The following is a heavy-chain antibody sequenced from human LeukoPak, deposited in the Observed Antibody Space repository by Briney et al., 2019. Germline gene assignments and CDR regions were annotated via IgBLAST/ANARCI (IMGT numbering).Heavy chain of an antibody. CDR2: ISAYNGNT. CDR1: GYTFTGYY. V-gene: IGHV1-18*04. D-gene: IGHD3-3*01. CDR3: ARDPDDFWSGSRSMDV. J-gene: IGHJ6*02. Sequence: ASVKVSCKASGYTFTGYYMHWVRQAPGQGLEWMGWISAYNGNTNYAQKLQGRVTMTTDTSTSTAYMELRSLRSDDTAVYYCARDPDDFWSGSRSMDVWGQGTTVTVSS.